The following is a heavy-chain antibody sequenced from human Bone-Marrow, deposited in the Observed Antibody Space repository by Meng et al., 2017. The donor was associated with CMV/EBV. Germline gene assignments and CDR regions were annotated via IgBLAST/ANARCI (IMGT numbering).Heavy chain of an antibody. CDR2: INHSGST. CDR3: ASGYYDFWSGYHES. J-gene: IGHJ5*02. Sequence: SETLALTCAGYGGAVRGYYGSGIRQPPGKGLEWIGEINHSGSTNYNPSLKSRVTISVDTSKNQFSLKLSSVTAADTAVYYCASGYYDFWSGYHESWGQGTRVTGSS. CDR1: GGAVRGYY. D-gene: IGHD3-3*01. V-gene: IGHV4-34*01.